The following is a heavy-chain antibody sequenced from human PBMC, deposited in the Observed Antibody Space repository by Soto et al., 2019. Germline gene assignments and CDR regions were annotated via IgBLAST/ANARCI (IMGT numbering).Heavy chain of an antibody. CDR1: GFTFSSYA. J-gene: IGHJ4*02. Sequence: LRLSCAASGFTFSSYAMSWVRQAPGKGLEWVSAISGSGGSTHYADSVKGRFTISRDNSRNTLYLQMNSLRAEDTAVYYCAKGLYSSSWYREPYFDYWGQGTLVTVSS. CDR3: AKGLYSSSWYREPYFDY. V-gene: IGHV3-23*01. CDR2: ISGSGGST. D-gene: IGHD6-13*01.